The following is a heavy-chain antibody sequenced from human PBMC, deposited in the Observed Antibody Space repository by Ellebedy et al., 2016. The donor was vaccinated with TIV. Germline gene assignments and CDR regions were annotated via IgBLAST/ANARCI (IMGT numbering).Heavy chain of an antibody. CDR2: ISWSSGSI. CDR3: ALLSAETGACDAFDV. D-gene: IGHD1-14*01. CDR1: GFTFNYYV. Sequence: GESLKISCAASGFTFNYYVMHWVRQAPGKGLEWVSGISWSSGSICYADAVKGRFTISRDNAKNSLYLQMNSLRPEETALYYCALLSAETGACDAFDVWGQGTMVTVSS. J-gene: IGHJ3*01. V-gene: IGHV3-9*01.